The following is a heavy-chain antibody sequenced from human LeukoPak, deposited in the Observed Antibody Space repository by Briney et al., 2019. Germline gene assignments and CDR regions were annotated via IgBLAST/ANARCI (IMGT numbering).Heavy chain of an antibody. CDR1: GYIFSRYW. J-gene: IGHJ4*02. Sequence: GESLKISCKGSGYIFSRYWIAWVRQVPGKGLEWMGIVYPGDSDTRYSPSFQGQVTISADKSISTAYLQWSSLKASDTAMYYCARHDSSSSLDYWGQGTLVTVSS. CDR3: ARHDSSSSLDY. D-gene: IGHD6-6*01. V-gene: IGHV5-51*01. CDR2: VYPGDSDT.